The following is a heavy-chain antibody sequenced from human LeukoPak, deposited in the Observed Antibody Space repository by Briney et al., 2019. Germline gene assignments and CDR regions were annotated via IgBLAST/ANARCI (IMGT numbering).Heavy chain of an antibody. V-gene: IGHV3-23*01. CDR1: GFTFSSYA. CDR2: ISGSGGST. D-gene: IGHD1-26*01. Sequence: AGGSLRLSCAASGFTFSSYAMSWVRQAPGKGLEWVSAISGSGGSTYYADSVKGRFTISRDNSKNTLYLQMNNLTAEDTAVYYCARAIGSYKGAFYDYWGQGTLVTVSS. CDR3: ARAIGSYKGAFYDY. J-gene: IGHJ4*02.